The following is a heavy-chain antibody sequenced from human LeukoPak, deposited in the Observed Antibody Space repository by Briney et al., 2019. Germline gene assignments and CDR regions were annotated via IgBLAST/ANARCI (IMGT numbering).Heavy chain of an antibody. CDR2: IKQDGSEK. J-gene: IGHJ4*02. Sequence: PGRSLRLSCAASGFTFSSYAMHWVRQAPGKGLEWVANIKQDGSEKYYVDSVKGRFTISRDNAENSLYLQMNSLRAEDTAVYYCARDFDRYYFDYWGQGTLVTVSS. D-gene: IGHD3-9*01. V-gene: IGHV3-7*01. CDR3: ARDFDRYYFDY. CDR1: GFTFSSYA.